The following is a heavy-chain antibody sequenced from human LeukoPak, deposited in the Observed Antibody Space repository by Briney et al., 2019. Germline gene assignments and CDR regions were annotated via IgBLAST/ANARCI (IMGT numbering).Heavy chain of an antibody. CDR3: ARDGGTMVRGVSFNWFDP. D-gene: IGHD3-10*01. Sequence: ASVKVSCKASGGTFSSYAISWVRQAPGQGLEWMGGIIPIFGTANYAQKFQGRVTITADEFTSTAYMELSSLRSEDTAVYYCARDGGTMVRGVSFNWFDPWGQGTLVTVSS. CDR1: GGTFSSYA. CDR2: IIPIFGTA. V-gene: IGHV1-69*01. J-gene: IGHJ5*02.